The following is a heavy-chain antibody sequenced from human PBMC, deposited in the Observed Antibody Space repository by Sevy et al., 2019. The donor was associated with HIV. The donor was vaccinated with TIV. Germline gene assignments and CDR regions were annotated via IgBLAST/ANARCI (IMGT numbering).Heavy chain of an antibody. J-gene: IGHJ5*02. CDR2: ISHDGRNNK. D-gene: IGHD3-10*01. V-gene: IGHV3-33*08. CDR1: GFTFSYAW. Sequence: GGSLRLSCAASGFTFSYAWMSWVRQAPGKGLEWVAVISHDGRNNKYNADSVKGRFTISRDNSKNTLYLQMNSLRADDTAIYYCARDRGEILRSAFKSWGQGTLVTVSS. CDR3: ARDRGEILRSAFKS.